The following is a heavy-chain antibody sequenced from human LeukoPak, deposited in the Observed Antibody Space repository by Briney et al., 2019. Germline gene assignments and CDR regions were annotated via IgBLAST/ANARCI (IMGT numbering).Heavy chain of an antibody. CDR1: GFTVSSNY. CDR2: INSDGSST. Sequence: GGSLRLSCAASGFTVSSNYMSWVRQAPGKGLVWVSRINSDGSSTNYADSVKGRFTISRDNAKNTLYLQMNSLRAEDTAVYYCARGRIQLNLDYWGQGTLVTVSS. CDR3: ARGRIQLNLDY. D-gene: IGHD5-18*01. V-gene: IGHV3-74*01. J-gene: IGHJ4*02.